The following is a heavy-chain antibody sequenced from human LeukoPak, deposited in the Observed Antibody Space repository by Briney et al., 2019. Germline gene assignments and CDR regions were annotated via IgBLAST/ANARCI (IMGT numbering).Heavy chain of an antibody. CDR3: ARWNTAMAQGDWFDP. V-gene: IGHV3-20*04. CDR2: INWNGGST. D-gene: IGHD5-18*01. J-gene: IGHJ5*02. Sequence: PGGSLRLSCAASGFTFDDYGMSWVRQAPGKGLEWVSGINWNGGSTGYADSVKGRFTISRDNAKNSLYLQMNSLRAEDTALYYCARWNTAMAQGDWFDPWGQGTLVTVSS. CDR1: GFTFDDYG.